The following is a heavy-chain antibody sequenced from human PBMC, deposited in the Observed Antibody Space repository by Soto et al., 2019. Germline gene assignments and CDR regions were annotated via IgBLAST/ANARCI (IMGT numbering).Heavy chain of an antibody. J-gene: IGHJ5*02. D-gene: IGHD1-26*01. V-gene: IGHV4-31*03. CDR2: IYYSGST. CDR1: GGSISSGGYY. CDR3: ARGASGSREGVWFDP. Sequence: QVQLQESGPGLVKPSQTLSLTCTVSGGSISSGGYYWSWIRQHPGKGLEWIGYIYYSGSTYYNPSRRSRVTISVDTSKNQFALKLSSVTAADTAVYYCARGASGSREGVWFDPWGQGTLVTVSS.